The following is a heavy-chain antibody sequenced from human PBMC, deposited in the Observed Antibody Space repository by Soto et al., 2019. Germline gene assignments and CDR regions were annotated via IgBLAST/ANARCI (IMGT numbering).Heavy chain of an antibody. CDR3: VKEASGWKSRGSFDL. CDR2: ISSSSSYI. V-gene: IGHV3-21*04. D-gene: IGHD6-19*01. CDR1: GFTFSSYS. Sequence: EVQLVESGGGLVKPGGSLRLSCAASGFTFSSYSMNWVRQAPGKGLEWVSSISSSSSYIYYADSVKGRFTISRDNAKNTLYLQMNSLRAEDTAIYYCVKEASGWKSRGSFDLWGRGTMVTVSS. J-gene: IGHJ3*01.